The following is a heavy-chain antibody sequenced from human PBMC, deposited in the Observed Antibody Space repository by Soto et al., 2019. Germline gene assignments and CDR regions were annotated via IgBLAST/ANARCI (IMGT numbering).Heavy chain of an antibody. CDR3: ARQGRSPAPFDP. CDR2: IYYSGST. CDR1: GCSISSYY. J-gene: IGHJ5*02. D-gene: IGHD2-15*01. Sequence: SGTLSLTCTVSGCSISSYYWGWVRQPPGKGLEWIGYIYYSGSTNYNPSLKSRVTISVDTSKNQFSLKLSSVTAADTAVYYCARQGRSPAPFDPWGQGTLVTVSS. V-gene: IGHV4-59*01.